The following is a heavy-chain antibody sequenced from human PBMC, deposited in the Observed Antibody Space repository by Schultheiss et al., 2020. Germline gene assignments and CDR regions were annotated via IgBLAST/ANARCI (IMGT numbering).Heavy chain of an antibody. CDR1: GFTFSSYA. CDR3: ARDPYGDYGDYFDY. D-gene: IGHD4-17*01. J-gene: IGHJ4*02. CDR2: ISSSGSTI. Sequence: GGSLRLSCAASGFTFSSYAMSWVRQAPGKGLEWVSYISSSGSTIYYADSVKGRFTISRDNAKNSLYLQMNSLRAEDTAVYYCARDPYGDYGDYFDYWGQGTLVTVSS. V-gene: IGHV3-48*04.